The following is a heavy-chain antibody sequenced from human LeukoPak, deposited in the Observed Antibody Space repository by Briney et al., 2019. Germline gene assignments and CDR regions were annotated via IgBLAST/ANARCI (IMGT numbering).Heavy chain of an antibody. J-gene: IGHJ5*02. CDR2: ISYDGSNK. CDR3: ARQRITGTNWFDP. V-gene: IGHV3-30-3*01. CDR1: GFTFSSYA. Sequence: GGSLRLSCAASGFTFSSYAMHWVRLAPGKGLEWVAVISYDGSNKYYADSVKGRFTISRDNSKSTLYLQMNSLRAEDTAVYYCARQRITGTNWFDPWGQGTLVTVSS. D-gene: IGHD1-20*01.